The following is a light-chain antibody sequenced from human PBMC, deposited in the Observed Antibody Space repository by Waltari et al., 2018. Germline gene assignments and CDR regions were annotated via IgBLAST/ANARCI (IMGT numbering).Light chain of an antibody. Sequence: DIVMTQSPDPLAVSLGERVTSNCRSSQILLYNSDNKNYLAWFQPNPGQLPNLLIYWAHPRGSGVPDRFICSGSGTEFTLTISSLQAADVAVYYCPQCYSTPYTSGQGTKLEIK. CDR1: QILLYNSDNKNY. CDR3: PQCYSTPYT. J-gene: IGKJ2*01. V-gene: IGKV4-1*01. CDR2: WAH.